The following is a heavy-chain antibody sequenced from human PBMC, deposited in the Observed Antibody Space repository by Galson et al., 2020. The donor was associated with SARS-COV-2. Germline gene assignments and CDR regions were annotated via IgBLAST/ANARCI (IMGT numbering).Heavy chain of an antibody. CDR2: ISYDGSNK. V-gene: IGHV3-30*04. J-gene: IGHJ4*02. Sequence: GESLKFSCAASGFTFSSYAMHWVRQAPGKGLEWVAVISYDGSNKYYADSVKGRFTISRDNSKNTLYLQMNSLRAEDTAVYYCAREDPLVVVFDYWGQGTLVTVSS. CDR1: GFTFSSYA. CDR3: AREDPLVVVFDY. D-gene: IGHD2-15*01.